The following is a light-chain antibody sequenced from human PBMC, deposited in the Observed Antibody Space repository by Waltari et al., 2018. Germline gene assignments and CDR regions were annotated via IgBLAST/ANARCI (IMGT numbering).Light chain of an antibody. Sequence: QSALTQPASVSGSPGHSSTITCTGTSSDVGGYNYVSWYHQHQGKAPNLMIYDVSNRPSGVSNRFSGSKSGNTASLTISGLQAEDEADYYCSSYTSSSTWVFGGGTKLTVL. CDR3: SSYTSSSTWV. CDR1: SSDVGGYNY. J-gene: IGLJ3*02. V-gene: IGLV2-14*01. CDR2: DVS.